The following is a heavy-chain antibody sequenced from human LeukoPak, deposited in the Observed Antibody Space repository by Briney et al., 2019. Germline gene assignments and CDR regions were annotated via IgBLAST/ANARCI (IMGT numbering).Heavy chain of an antibody. CDR3: ARDGLIVGATDWFDP. CDR1: GYTFTGYY. Sequence: ASVKVSCKASGYTFTGYYMHWVRQAPGQGLEWMGWINPNSGGTNYAQKFQGRVTMTRDTSISTAYMELRSLRSDDTAVYYCARDGLIVGATDWFDPWGQGTLVTVSS. V-gene: IGHV1-2*02. J-gene: IGHJ5*02. CDR2: INPNSGGT. D-gene: IGHD1-26*01.